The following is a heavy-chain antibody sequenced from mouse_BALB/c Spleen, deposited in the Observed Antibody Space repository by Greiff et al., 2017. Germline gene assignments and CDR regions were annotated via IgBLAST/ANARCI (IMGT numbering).Heavy chain of an antibody. CDR1: GYTFTDYN. CDR3: ARVAYYGSSYDFDY. V-gene: IGHV1S29*02. Sequence: VQLQQSGPELVKPGASVKISCKASGYTFTDYNMHWVKQSHGKSLEWIGYIYPYNGGTGYNQKFKSKATLTVDNSSSTAYMELRSLTSEDSAVYYCARVAYYGSSYDFDYWGQGTTLTVSS. CDR2: IYPYNGGT. J-gene: IGHJ2*01. D-gene: IGHD1-1*01.